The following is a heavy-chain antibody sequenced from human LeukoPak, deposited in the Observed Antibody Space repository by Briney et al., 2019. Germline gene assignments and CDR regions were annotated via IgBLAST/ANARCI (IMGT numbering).Heavy chain of an antibody. V-gene: IGHV4-59*01. Sequence: PSETLSLTCTVSGGSISSYYWSWIRQPPGKGLEWIGYIYYSGSTNYNPSLKSRVTISVDTSKNQFSLKLSSVTAADTAVYYCARALGGGWYFGYWGQGTLVTVSS. CDR3: ARALGGGWYFGY. D-gene: IGHD6-19*01. CDR1: GGSISSYY. CDR2: IYYSGST. J-gene: IGHJ4*02.